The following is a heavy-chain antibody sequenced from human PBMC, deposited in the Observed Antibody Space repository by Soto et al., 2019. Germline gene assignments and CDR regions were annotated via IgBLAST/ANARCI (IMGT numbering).Heavy chain of an antibody. CDR1: GFILNHYG. Sequence: QVHLVESGGGVVQPGTSLRLSCETSGFILNHYGMQWVRQAPGKGLEWVEVIWHDGSNKYYADSVKGRLPISRDTYRDTVYLRRNSLRDEGQALEYCAGDRCGEQGGGGGFDPWGQGSLVTASS. D-gene: IGHD4-17*01. J-gene: IGHJ5*02. CDR3: AGDRCGEQGGGGGFDP. V-gene: IGHV3-33*01. CDR2: IWHDGSNK.